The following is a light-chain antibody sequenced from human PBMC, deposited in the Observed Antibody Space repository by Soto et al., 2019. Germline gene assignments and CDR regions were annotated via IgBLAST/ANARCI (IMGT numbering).Light chain of an antibody. J-gene: IGLJ2*01. Sequence: SVRNQPPSASGTPGQRVTISCSGSGSSIGTNTVNWYRQLPGTAPKLLIYGDNQRPSGVPDRFSGSKSGTSASLAISGLQSEDEADYYCAAWDGSLNNVLFGGGTKVTVL. CDR3: AAWDGSLNNVL. V-gene: IGLV1-44*01. CDR2: GDN. CDR1: GSSIGTNT.